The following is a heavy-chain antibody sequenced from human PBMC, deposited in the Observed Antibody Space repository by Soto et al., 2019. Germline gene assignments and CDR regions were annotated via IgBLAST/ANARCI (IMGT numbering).Heavy chain of an antibody. CDR2: IYYSGGT. CDR3: ARSDGRY. CDR1: GGSTSSYF. Sequence: SSETLSLTCTFSGGSTSSYFWSWIRQPPGKGLEWIGYIYYSGGTNYNPSLKSRVTISVDTSKNQFSLKLSSVTAADTAVYYCARSDGRYWGQGTLVTVSS. J-gene: IGHJ4*02. V-gene: IGHV4-59*01.